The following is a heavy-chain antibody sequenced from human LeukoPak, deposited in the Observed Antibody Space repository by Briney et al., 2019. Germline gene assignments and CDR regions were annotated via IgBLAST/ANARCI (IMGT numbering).Heavy chain of an antibody. CDR3: ARANRGYCSGGSCYHADY. Sequence: ASVKVPCKASGYTFTGYYMHWVRQAPGQGLEWMGWINPNSGGTNYAQTFQGRVTMTRDTSISSAYMELSSLRSDDTAAYYCARANRGYCSGGSCYHADYWGQGTLVTVSS. V-gene: IGHV1-2*02. D-gene: IGHD2-15*01. CDR1: GYTFTGYY. CDR2: INPNSGGT. J-gene: IGHJ4*02.